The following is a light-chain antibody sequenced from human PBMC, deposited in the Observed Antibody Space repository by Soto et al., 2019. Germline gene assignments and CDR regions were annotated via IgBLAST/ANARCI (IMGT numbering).Light chain of an antibody. CDR3: QHVYSYFPS. Sequence: DIVMTQSPLSLPVTPGEPASISCRSSQSLLHSNGYNYLDWYLQKPGQSPQLLIYLGSNRASGVPDRFSGSGSGTEFTLTISSLQPEDFATYYCQHVYSYFPSFGGGTKVDIK. CDR1: QSLLHSNGYNY. CDR2: LGS. V-gene: IGKV2-28*01. J-gene: IGKJ2*03.